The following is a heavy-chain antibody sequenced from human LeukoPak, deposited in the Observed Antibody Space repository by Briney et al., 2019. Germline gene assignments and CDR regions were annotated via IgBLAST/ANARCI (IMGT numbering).Heavy chain of an antibody. CDR3: AKAYYYDNSGYYYLDY. CDR1: GFTFSSYS. J-gene: IGHJ4*02. V-gene: IGHV3-48*01. CDR2: ISSSSSTI. D-gene: IGHD3-22*01. Sequence: GGSLRLSCAASGFTFSSYSMNWVRQAPGKGLEWVSYISSSSSTIYYADSVKGRFTISRDNAKNSLYLQMNSLRTEDTAVYYCAKAYYYDNSGYYYLDYWGQGTLVTVSS.